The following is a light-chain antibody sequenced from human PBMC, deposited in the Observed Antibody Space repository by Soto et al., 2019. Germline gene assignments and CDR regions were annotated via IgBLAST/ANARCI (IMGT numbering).Light chain of an antibody. Sequence: DIQMTQSPSSLSASVGDRVTITCQASQDIKKNLIWYQQKPGKAPKLLIYDASDLETGVPSRFSGSGSGTGFAFTISSLQPEDFATYYCQQYESLPLTFCQGTRLEIK. CDR2: DAS. CDR3: QQYESLPLT. J-gene: IGKJ5*01. CDR1: QDIKKN. V-gene: IGKV1-33*01.